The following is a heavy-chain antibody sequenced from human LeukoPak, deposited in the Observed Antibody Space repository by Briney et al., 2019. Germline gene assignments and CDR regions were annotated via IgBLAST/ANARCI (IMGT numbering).Heavy chain of an antibody. V-gene: IGHV3-53*01. D-gene: IGHD5-24*01. J-gene: IGHJ3*02. Sequence: PGGSLRLSCAASGFTVSSNYMSWVRQAPGKGLEWVSVIYSGGSTYYADSVKGRFTISRDNSKNTLYLQMNSLRAEDTAVYYCARAKQRRLQFGAFDIWGQGTMVTVSS. CDR2: IYSGGST. CDR3: ARAKQRRLQFGAFDI. CDR1: GFTVSSNY.